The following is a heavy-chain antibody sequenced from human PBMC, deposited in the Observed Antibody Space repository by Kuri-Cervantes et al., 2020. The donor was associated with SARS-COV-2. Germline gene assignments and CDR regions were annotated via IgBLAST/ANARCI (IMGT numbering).Heavy chain of an antibody. CDR2: IYYSGST. V-gene: IGHV4-39*01. J-gene: IGHJ5*02. D-gene: IGHD1-14*01. Sequence: ESLKISCTVSGGSISSSSYYWGWVRQPPGKGLEWIGSIYYSGSTYYNPSLKSRVTISVDTSKNQFSLKLSSVTAADTAVYYCATLPARKAITNWFDPWGQGTLVTVSS. CDR3: ATLPARKAITNWFDP. CDR1: GGSISSSSYY.